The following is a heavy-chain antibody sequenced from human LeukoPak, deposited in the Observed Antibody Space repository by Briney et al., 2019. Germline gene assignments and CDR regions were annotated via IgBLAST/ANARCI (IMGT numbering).Heavy chain of an antibody. CDR2: VNTGNGDT. CDR1: GYTFITYA. D-gene: IGHD3-16*01. V-gene: IGHV1-3*04. CDR3: ARGGGDLRIFAS. Sequence: ASVKVSCKASGYTFITYAMHWVRQAPGQRLEWMGWVNTGNGDTRYSQKFQDRITLTRDTSASTAYMELASLRSEDTAVYYCARGGGDLRIFASGGQGPLVTASS. J-gene: IGHJ4*02.